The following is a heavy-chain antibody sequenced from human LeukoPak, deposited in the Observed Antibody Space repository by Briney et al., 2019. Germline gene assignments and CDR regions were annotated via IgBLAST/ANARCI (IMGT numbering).Heavy chain of an antibody. V-gene: IGHV3-7*01. CDR1: GFTFSSYW. Sequence: HSGGSLRLSCAASGFTFSSYWMSWVRQAPGKGLEWVANIKQDGSEKYYVDSVKGRFTISRDNAKNSLYLQMNSLRAEDTAVYYCAKDLEAPTVTTGPLYWGQGTLVTVSS. CDR2: IKQDGSEK. CDR3: AKDLEAPTVTTGPLY. D-gene: IGHD4-17*01. J-gene: IGHJ4*02.